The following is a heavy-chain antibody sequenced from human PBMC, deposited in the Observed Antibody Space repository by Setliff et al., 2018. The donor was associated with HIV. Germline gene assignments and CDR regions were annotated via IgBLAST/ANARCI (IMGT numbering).Heavy chain of an antibody. J-gene: IGHJ4*02. CDR1: GGTFSRYP. V-gene: IGHV1-69*13. CDR2: IIPTFGTS. D-gene: IGHD6-19*01. CDR3: ARDGLLVAGIRFDY. Sequence: SVKVSCKASGGTFSRYPISWVRQAPGQGLEWMGGIIPTFGTSNYAQKFQGRVTITADESMTTAYMELSGLKYEDTAVYYCARDGLLVAGIRFDYWGQGTLVTVSS.